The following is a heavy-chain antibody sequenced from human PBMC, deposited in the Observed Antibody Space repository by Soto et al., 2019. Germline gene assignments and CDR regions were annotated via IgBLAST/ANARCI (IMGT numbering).Heavy chain of an antibody. CDR2: IYHSGST. J-gene: IGHJ5*02. Sequence: QVQLQESGPGLVKPSWTLSLTCAVSGGSISSSNWWSWVRHPPGKGLEWIGEIYHSGSTNYNPSLKRRVTISVDTSKNQFSLKLRSVTAADTAVYYCARYPSAAYSSSWYGWFDPWGQGTLVTVSS. CDR1: GGSISSSNW. D-gene: IGHD6-13*01. CDR3: ARYPSAAYSSSWYGWFDP. V-gene: IGHV4-4*02.